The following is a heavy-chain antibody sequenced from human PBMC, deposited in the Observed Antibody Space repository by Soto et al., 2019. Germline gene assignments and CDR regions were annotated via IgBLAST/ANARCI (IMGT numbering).Heavy chain of an antibody. D-gene: IGHD3-16*01. CDR1: GGSISSSSYY. CDR3: ARRGLWGIAPLYYFDY. V-gene: IGHV4-39*01. CDR2: IYYSGST. J-gene: IGHJ4*02. Sequence: SETLSLTCTVSGGSISSSSYYWGWIRQPPGKGLEWIGSIYYSGSTYYNPSLKSRVTISVDTSKNQFSLKLSSVTAADTAVYYCARRGLWGIAPLYYFDYWGQGTLVTVSS.